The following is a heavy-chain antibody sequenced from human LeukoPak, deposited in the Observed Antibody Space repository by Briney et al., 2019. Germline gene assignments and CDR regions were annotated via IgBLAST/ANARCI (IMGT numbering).Heavy chain of an antibody. J-gene: IGHJ3*02. D-gene: IGHD2-15*01. V-gene: IGHV4-4*07. CDR1: GGSINNYY. Sequence: SETLSLTCTVSGGSINNYYWSWIRQPAGKGLEWIGRIYTRASTNYNPSLKSRVTMSVDTSKNQFSLKLSSVPAADTAVYYCARGRYCSADICSGGDAFDIWGQGTMVSVSS. CDR3: ARGRYCSADICSGGDAFDI. CDR2: IYTRAST.